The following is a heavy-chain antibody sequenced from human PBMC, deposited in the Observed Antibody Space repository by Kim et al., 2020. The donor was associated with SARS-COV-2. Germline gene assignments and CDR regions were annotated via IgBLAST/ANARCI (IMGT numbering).Heavy chain of an antibody. J-gene: IGHJ5*02. CDR3: ARRFGP. Sequence: YYSGSTYYTPSLKSRVTISVDTSKNQFSLKLSSVTAADTAVYYCARRFGPWGQGTLVTVSS. CDR2: YYSGST. D-gene: IGHD3-10*01. V-gene: IGHV4-39*01.